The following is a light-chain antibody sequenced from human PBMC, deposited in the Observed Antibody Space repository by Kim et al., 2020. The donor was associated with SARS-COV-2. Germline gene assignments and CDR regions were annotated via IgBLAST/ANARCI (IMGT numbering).Light chain of an antibody. V-gene: IGKV1-27*01. J-gene: IGKJ1*01. Sequence: DIQMTQSPSSLSASVGDGVTITCRASRSISNHLAWYQQKPGEVPKLLIYAASALQSGVPSRFRGTGSGTDFTLTISSLQPEDVATYYCQKCDSAPWTFGQGTKVDIK. CDR3: QKCDSAPWT. CDR1: RSISNH. CDR2: AAS.